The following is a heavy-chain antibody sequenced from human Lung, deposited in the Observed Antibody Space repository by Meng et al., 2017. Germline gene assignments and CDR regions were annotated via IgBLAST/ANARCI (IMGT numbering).Heavy chain of an antibody. D-gene: IGHD6-13*01. CDR2: IDPGSGGT. V-gene: IGHV1-2*06. CDR1: GYTFTAYW. Sequence: ASVKVSCKLSGYTFTAYWLHWVRLAPGQGLEWMGRIDPGSGGTQYPQNFQGRVLMTRDTSISTTYMELSGLRSDDTAVYYCVRDEVISAAGKLFGDYWGQGTLVTVSS. J-gene: IGHJ4*02. CDR3: VRDEVISAAGKLFGDY.